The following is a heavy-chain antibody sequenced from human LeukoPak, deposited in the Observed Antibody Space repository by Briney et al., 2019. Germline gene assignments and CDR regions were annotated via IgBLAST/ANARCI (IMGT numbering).Heavy chain of an antibody. Sequence: GASVKVSCKASGGTFSSYAISWVRQAPGQGLEWMGGIIPIFGTANYAQKFQGRVTITADKSTSTAYMELSSLRSEDTAVYYCARNAGWFGESRDFDYWGQGTLVTVSS. CDR3: ARNAGWFGESRDFDY. CDR2: IIPIFGTA. D-gene: IGHD3-10*01. J-gene: IGHJ4*02. CDR1: GGTFSSYA. V-gene: IGHV1-69*06.